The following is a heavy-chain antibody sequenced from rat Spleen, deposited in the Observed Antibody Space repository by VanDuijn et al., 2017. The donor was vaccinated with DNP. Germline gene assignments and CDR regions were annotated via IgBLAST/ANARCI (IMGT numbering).Heavy chain of an antibody. CDR3: ARWPGYNPPYAMDA. CDR1: GYSITSSSR. J-gene: IGHJ4*01. V-gene: IGHV3-3*01. Sequence: VQLQESGPGLLKPSQSLSLTCSVTGYSITSSSRWNWIRRFPGNKLEWMGYINSAGSTDYNPSLKGRISITRDTSKNQLFLQVNSVTTEDTATYYCARWPGYNPPYAMDAWGQGTSVTVSS. D-gene: IGHD1-4*01. CDR2: INSAGST.